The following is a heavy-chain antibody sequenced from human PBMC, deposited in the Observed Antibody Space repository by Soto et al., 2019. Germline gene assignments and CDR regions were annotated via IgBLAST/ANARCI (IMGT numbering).Heavy chain of an antibody. V-gene: IGHV4-59*12. Sequence: SETLSLTCTVSGGSISSYYWSWIRQPPGKGLEWIGYIHYSGSTNYNPSLKSRVTISVDTSKNQFSLKLSSVTVADTAVYYCARDRRYNWNPGRCFDPWGQGTLVTVPQ. CDR2: IHYSGST. CDR1: GGSISSYY. D-gene: IGHD1-1*01. CDR3: ARDRRYNWNPGRCFDP. J-gene: IGHJ5*02.